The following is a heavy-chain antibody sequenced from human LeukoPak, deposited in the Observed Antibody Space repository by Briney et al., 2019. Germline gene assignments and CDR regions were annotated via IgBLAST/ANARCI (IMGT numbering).Heavy chain of an antibody. Sequence: SETLSLTCTVSGGSISSYYWSWIRQPPGKGLECIGYIYYSGSTNYNPSLKSRVTISVDTSKNQFSLKLSSVTAADTAVYYCARYTSHWGDFDYWGQGTLVTVSS. CDR1: GGSISSYY. D-gene: IGHD6-13*01. CDR2: IYYSGST. V-gene: IGHV4-59*01. CDR3: ARYTSHWGDFDY. J-gene: IGHJ4*02.